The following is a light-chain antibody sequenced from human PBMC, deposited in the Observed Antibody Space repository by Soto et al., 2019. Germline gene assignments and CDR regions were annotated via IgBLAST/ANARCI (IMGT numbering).Light chain of an antibody. CDR1: QSISSY. CDR3: QQSYSTLIT. CDR2: AAS. Sequence: DVPMTQSSSSPSASVGDRVTITFRASQSISSYLNWYQQKPGKAPKLLIYAASSLQSGVPSRFSGSGSGTDFTLTISSLQPEDFATYYCQQSYSTLITFGQGTRLEIK. J-gene: IGKJ5*01. V-gene: IGKV1-39*01.